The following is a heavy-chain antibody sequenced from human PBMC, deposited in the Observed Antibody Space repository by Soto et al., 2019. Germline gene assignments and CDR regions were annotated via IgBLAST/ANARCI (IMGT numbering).Heavy chain of an antibody. CDR2: ISQSGNT. V-gene: IGHV4-34*01. Sequence: TSDTRSLSSSIYRGYFGFYYLILLRQPPGKGLEWIGEISQSGNTNYSPSLKSRVSISIDTSKKQFSLNLASVSAADTAVYYCARAPKVSGSSQTRPDFWGQGTLVTAPQ. CDR1: RGYFGFYY. CDR3: ARAPKVSGSSQTRPDF. D-gene: IGHD6-6*01. J-gene: IGHJ4*02.